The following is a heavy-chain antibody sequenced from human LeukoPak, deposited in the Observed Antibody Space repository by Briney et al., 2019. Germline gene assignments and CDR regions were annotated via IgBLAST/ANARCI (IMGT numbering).Heavy chain of an antibody. Sequence: PSETLSLTCNVSGASISGHYWSWIRQPPAKGLEWIGYVYYTGATNYNPSLKSRVTVSVDTSKNQFSLKLSSVTAADTAVYYCARDTRLSGSYYDYWGQGTLVTVSS. CDR1: GASISGHY. CDR2: VYYTGAT. CDR3: ARDTRLSGSYYDY. D-gene: IGHD1-26*01. J-gene: IGHJ4*02. V-gene: IGHV4-59*11.